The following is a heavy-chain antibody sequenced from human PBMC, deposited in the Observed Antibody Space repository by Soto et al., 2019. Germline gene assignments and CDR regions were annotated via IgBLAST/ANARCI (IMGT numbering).Heavy chain of an antibody. J-gene: IGHJ3*02. V-gene: IGHV4-31*03. D-gene: IGHD3-9*01. CDR1: GDSITSGNYY. CDR2: IHHSGNT. CDR3: ARPNYDIFTGLSGFDI. Sequence: QVQLQVSGPGLVKPSQTLSLTCIVSGDSITSGNYYWSWIRQHPGKGLEWIGYIHHSGNTYYIPSLNSRLSLSMDTSKNQFSLQLSSVTAADTALYYCARPNYDIFTGLSGFDIWGQGTMVTVSS.